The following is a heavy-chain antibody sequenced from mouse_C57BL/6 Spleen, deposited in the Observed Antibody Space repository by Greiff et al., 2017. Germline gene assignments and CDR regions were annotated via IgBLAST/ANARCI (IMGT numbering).Heavy chain of an antibody. J-gene: IGHJ2*01. CDR2: ICPGSGNI. CDR1: GYTFTDYY. CDR3: AISTMGTSRGLDY. V-gene: IGHV1-76*01. D-gene: IGHD2-14*01. Sequence: QVQLQQSGAELVRPGASVKLSCTASGYTFTDYYMTWVKQRPGQGLEWVARICPGSGNIYYNEKLKGKATLTAEKSSSTAYMQLSSLTSEDSAVFFWAISTMGTSRGLDYWGQGTTLTVSS.